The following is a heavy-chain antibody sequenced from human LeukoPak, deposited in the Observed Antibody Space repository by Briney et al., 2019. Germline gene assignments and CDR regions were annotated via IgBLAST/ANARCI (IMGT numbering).Heavy chain of an antibody. V-gene: IGHV1-2*02. CDR1: GYTFTGYY. Sequence: ASVKVSCKASGYTFTGYYMHWVRQAPGQGLEWMGWINPNSGGTNYAQKFQGRVTMTRDTSISTAYMELSRLRSDDTAVYYCARDRELVATRRGHDYWGQGTLVTVSS. CDR3: ARDRELVATRRGHDY. CDR2: INPNSGGT. J-gene: IGHJ4*02. D-gene: IGHD5-12*01.